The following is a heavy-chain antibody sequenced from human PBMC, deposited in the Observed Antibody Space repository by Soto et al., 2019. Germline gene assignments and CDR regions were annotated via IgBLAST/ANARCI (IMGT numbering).Heavy chain of an antibody. CDR2: IYHSGST. Sequence: SETLSLTCAVSGGSISSGGYSWSWIRQPPGKGLEWIGYIYHSGSTYYNPSPKSRVTISVDTSKNQFSLKLSSVTAAETAVYYCARTSRFEYWGQGTLVTVSS. CDR3: ARTSRFEY. D-gene: IGHD6-6*01. V-gene: IGHV4-30-2*01. J-gene: IGHJ4*02. CDR1: GGSISSGGYS.